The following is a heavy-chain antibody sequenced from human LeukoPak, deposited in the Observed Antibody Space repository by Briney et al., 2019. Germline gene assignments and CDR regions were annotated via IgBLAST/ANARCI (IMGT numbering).Heavy chain of an antibody. CDR1: GFTFSSYA. J-gene: IGHJ6*02. CDR3: ARDERYYDFWSGYYGDYYYGVDV. D-gene: IGHD3-3*01. V-gene: IGHV3-30-3*01. CDR2: MSYDGSNK. Sequence: GGSLRLSCAASGFTFSSYAMHWVRQAPGKGLEWVAVMSYDGSNKYYADSVKGRFTISRDNSKNTLYLQMNSLRAEDTAVYYCARDERYYDFWSGYYGDYYYGVDVWGQGTTVTVSS.